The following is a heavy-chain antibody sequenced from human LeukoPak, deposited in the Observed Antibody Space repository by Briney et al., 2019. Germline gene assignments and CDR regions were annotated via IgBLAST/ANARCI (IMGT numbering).Heavy chain of an antibody. V-gene: IGHV1-2*06. CDR1: GYTFTGYY. CDR2: FNPNSGGT. CDR3: AREGTYCYDSSGYYHGFDY. J-gene: IGHJ4*02. D-gene: IGHD3-22*01. Sequence: ASVKVSCKASGYTFTGYYMHWVGQAPGQGLEWMGRFNPNSGGTNYAQKFQGRVTMTRDTSISTAYMELSRLRSDDTAVYYCAREGTYCYDSSGYYHGFDYWGQGTLVTVSS.